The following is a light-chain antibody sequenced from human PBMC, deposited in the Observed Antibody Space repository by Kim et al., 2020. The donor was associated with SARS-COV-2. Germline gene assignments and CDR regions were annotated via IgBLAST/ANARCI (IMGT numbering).Light chain of an antibody. CDR3: QQYGSSPEYT. CDR2: GAS. CDR1: QSVSSSY. V-gene: IGKV3-20*01. J-gene: IGKJ2*01. Sequence: EIVLTQSPGTLSLSPGERATLSCRASQSVSSSYLAWYQQKPGQAPRLLIYGASSRATGIPDRFSGSGSGTDFTLTISRLEPGDFAVYYCQQYGSSPEYTFGQGTKLEI.